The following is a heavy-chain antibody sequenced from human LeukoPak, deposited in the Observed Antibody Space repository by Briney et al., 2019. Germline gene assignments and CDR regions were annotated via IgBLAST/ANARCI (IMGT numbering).Heavy chain of an antibody. V-gene: IGHV3-33*01. CDR1: GFTFSSYG. J-gene: IGHJ4*02. CDR2: IWYDGSNK. Sequence: GGSLRLSCAASGFTFSSYGMHWVRQAPGKGLEWVAVIWYDGSNKYHADSVKGRFTISRDNSKNTLYLQMNSLRAEDTAVYYCARENSSGWFDDYWGQGTLVTVSS. D-gene: IGHD6-19*01. CDR3: ARENSSGWFDDY.